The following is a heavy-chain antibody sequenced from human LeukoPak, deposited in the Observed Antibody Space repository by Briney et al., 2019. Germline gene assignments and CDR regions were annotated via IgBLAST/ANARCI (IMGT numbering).Heavy chain of an antibody. J-gene: IGHJ3*02. CDR1: GFTFSGSA. CDR2: IRSKANSYAT. D-gene: IGHD2-15*01. Sequence: GGSLRLSCAASGFTFSGSAMHWVRQASGKGLEWVGRIRSKANSYATAYAASVKGRFTISRDDSKNTAYLQMNSLKTEDTAVYYCTSLQASDRPSAFDIWGQGTMVTVSS. CDR3: TSLQASDRPSAFDI. V-gene: IGHV3-73*01.